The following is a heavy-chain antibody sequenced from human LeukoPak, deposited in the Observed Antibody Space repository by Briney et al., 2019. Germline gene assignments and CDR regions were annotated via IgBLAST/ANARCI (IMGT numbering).Heavy chain of an antibody. D-gene: IGHD4-11*01. CDR3: AKRGGRQFQYFDY. Sequence: PGGSLRLSCAASGFTFSNYAMSWVRQAPGKGLEWVSAFSASGTSTFYADSVKGRFTVSRDNSRNTLYLQINSLRAEDTAVYYCAKRGGRQFQYFDYWGQGTVVTVSS. CDR2: FSASGTST. J-gene: IGHJ4*02. V-gene: IGHV3-23*01. CDR1: GFTFSNYA.